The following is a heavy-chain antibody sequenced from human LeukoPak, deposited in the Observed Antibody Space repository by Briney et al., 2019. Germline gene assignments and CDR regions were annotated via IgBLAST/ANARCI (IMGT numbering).Heavy chain of an antibody. Sequence: PGGSLRLSCAASGFTFNSYSMNWVRQAPGKGPEWVSSISGNTYYADSVKGRFTISRDNGKNSLYLQMNSLRVEDTAVYYCSRNSGYFDYFDYWGQGTLVTVSS. J-gene: IGHJ4*02. CDR3: SRNSGYFDYFDY. CDR2: ISGNT. CDR1: GFTFNSYS. D-gene: IGHD3-22*01. V-gene: IGHV3-21*01.